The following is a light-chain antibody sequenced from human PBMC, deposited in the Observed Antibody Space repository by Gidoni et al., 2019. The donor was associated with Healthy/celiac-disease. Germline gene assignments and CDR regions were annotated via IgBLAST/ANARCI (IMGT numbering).Light chain of an antibody. V-gene: IGKV1-33*01. CDR2: DAS. CDR3: QQYDNLPAIT. J-gene: IGKJ5*01. CDR1: QDISNY. Sequence: IPITQSPSSLSASVGDRVTITCQASQDISNYLNWYQQKPGKAPKLLIYDASNLETGVPSRFSGSGSGTDFTFTISSLQPEDIATYYCQQYDNLPAITFGQGTRLEIK.